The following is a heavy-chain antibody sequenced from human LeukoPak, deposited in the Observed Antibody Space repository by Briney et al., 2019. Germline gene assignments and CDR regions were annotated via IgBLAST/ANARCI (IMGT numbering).Heavy chain of an antibody. CDR1: GGTFSSYA. V-gene: IGHV1-69*13. J-gene: IGHJ6*02. D-gene: IGHD4-17*01. Sequence: GASVKVSCKASGGTFSSYAISWVRQAPGQGLEWMGGIIPIFGTANYAQKFQGRVTITADESTSTAYMELSSLRSEDTAVYYCARGAVTTPDGNYYYGMDVWGQGTTVTVSS. CDR2: IIPIFGTA. CDR3: ARGAVTTPDGNYYYGMDV.